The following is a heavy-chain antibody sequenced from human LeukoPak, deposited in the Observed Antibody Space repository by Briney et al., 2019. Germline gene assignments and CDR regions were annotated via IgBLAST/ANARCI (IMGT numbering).Heavy chain of an antibody. CDR3: ARAGARGYSSSSYFDY. CDR1: GYTFTSYG. D-gene: IGHD6-13*01. J-gene: IGHJ4*02. V-gene: IGHV1-18*01. CDR2: ISAYNGNT. Sequence: ASVKVSCKASGYTFTSYGISWVRQAPGPGLEWMGWISAYNGNTNYAQKLQGRVTMTTDTSTSTAYMELRSLRSDDTAVYYCARAGARGYSSSSYFDYWGQGTLVTVSS.